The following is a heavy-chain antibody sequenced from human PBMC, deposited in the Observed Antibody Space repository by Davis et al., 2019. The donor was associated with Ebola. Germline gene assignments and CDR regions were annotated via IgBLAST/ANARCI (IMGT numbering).Heavy chain of an antibody. D-gene: IGHD6-19*01. CDR3: ARGSDQWLVPIGFDP. J-gene: IGHJ5*02. CDR2: INHSGST. Sequence: MPSETLSLTCAVYGGSFSGYYWSWIRQPPGKGLEWIGEINHSGSTNYNPSLKSRVTISVDTSKNQFSLKLSSVTAADTAVYYCARGSDQWLVPIGFDPWGQGTLVTVSS. V-gene: IGHV4-34*01. CDR1: GGSFSGYY.